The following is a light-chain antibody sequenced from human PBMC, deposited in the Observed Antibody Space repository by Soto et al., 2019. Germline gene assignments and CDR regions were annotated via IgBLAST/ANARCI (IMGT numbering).Light chain of an antibody. CDR1: QSVSSY. CDR3: QQRNYWPRT. CDR2: DAS. J-gene: IGKJ1*01. Sequence: EIVLTQSPATLSLSPGERATLSCRASQSVSSYLTWYQQKPGQAPRFLIYDASNRATGIPARFSGSGSGTDFTLTISSLEPEDFAVYYCQQRNYWPRTFGQGTKVEMK. V-gene: IGKV3-11*01.